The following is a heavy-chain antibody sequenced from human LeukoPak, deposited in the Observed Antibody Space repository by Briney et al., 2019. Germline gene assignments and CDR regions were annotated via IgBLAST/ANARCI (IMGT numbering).Heavy chain of an antibody. Sequence: SETLSLTCTVSGGSISSYYWSWIRQPPGKGLEWIGYIFYSGSTNYSPSLKSRVTISVDTSKSQFSLKLSSVTAADTAVYYCARYFYDSSGYYHDYWGQGTLVTVSS. CDR2: IFYSGST. J-gene: IGHJ4*02. V-gene: IGHV4-59*01. CDR1: GGSISSYY. D-gene: IGHD3-22*01. CDR3: ARYFYDSSGYYHDY.